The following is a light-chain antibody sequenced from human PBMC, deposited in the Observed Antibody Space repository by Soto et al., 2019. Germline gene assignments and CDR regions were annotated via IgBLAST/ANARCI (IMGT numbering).Light chain of an antibody. V-gene: IGKV1-6*01. CDR2: AAS. J-gene: IGKJ1*01. CDR3: LQDYNYPWT. CDR1: QGSRNE. Sequence: ALPMTQSPSSLSASVGDSGTITCRESQGSRNELGWYQQKPGKATKLMIYAASSLQSGVPSRFRGSGSGTDFTLTISSLQPEDFATYYCLQDYNYPWTFGQGTKVEIK.